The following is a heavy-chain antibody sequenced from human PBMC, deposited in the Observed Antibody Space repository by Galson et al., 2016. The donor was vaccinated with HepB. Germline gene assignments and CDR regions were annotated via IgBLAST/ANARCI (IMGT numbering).Heavy chain of an antibody. Sequence: SVKVSCKASGYTFTTYDINWVRQAPGQGLEWMGWMSPIAGNTGYAQKIKGRVIMTRDTSISTAYMELSSLRSEDTAVYYCARGRSGYDFVYWGQGTLVTVSS. D-gene: IGHD5-12*01. CDR3: ARGRSGYDFVY. J-gene: IGHJ4*02. CDR2: MSPIAGNT. V-gene: IGHV1-8*01. CDR1: GYTFTTYD.